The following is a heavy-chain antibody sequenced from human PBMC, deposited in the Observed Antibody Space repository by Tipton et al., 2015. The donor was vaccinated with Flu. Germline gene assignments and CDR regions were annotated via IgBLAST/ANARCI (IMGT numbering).Heavy chain of an antibody. CDR2: IYASVGT. V-gene: IGHV4-4*07. J-gene: IGHJ4*02. Sequence: TLSLTCTVSGGPINNYYWSWIRQPAGKGLEWIGRIYASVGTDYNPSLKSRVTISVDTSKNQFSLKLSSVTAADTAIYYCARDGGTVGAYTYFASWGQGALVTVSS. D-gene: IGHD1-26*01. CDR1: GGPINNYY. CDR3: ARDGGTVGAYTYFAS.